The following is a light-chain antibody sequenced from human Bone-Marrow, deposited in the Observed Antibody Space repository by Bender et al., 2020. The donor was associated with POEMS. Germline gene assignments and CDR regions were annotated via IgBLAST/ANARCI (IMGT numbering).Light chain of an antibody. CDR2: EGN. CDR3: SSYTSGSTLWV. Sequence: QSALTQPASVSGSPGQSITISCTGTSGDVGKYNLVSWYQQHPGKAPKLLIYEGNKRPSGISNRFSGSKSGNTASLTISGLQTEDEADYHCSSYTSGSTLWVFGGGTKVTVL. CDR1: SGDVGKYNL. V-gene: IGLV2-14*02. J-gene: IGLJ3*02.